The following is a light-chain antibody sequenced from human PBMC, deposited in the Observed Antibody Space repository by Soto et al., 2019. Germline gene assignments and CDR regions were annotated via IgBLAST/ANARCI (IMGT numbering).Light chain of an antibody. CDR3: HQYHSPPQT. CDR1: QTMTRAY. CDR2: AAS. V-gene: IGKV3-20*01. J-gene: IGKJ2*01. Sequence: EIVLIQSPGTLSLSPGERATLSCRASQTMTRAYVAWYQQKPGQAPRLLIYAASYRATGISDKFSGSGSGTDFSLTISRLEPEDSAVYYCHQYHSPPQTFGQGTKVDI.